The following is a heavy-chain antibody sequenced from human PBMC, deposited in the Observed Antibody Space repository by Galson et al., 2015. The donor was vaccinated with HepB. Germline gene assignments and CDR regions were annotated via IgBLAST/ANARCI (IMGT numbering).Heavy chain of an antibody. Sequence: SVKVSCKASGYTFTSYDINWVRQATGQGLEWMGWMNPNSGNTGYAQKFQGRVTMTRNTSISTAYMELSSLRSEDTAVYYCARGFYDILTGYSHAFDILGQGTMVTVSS. CDR1: GYTFTSYD. V-gene: IGHV1-8*01. CDR2: MNPNSGNT. J-gene: IGHJ3*02. CDR3: ARGFYDILTGYSHAFDI. D-gene: IGHD3-9*01.